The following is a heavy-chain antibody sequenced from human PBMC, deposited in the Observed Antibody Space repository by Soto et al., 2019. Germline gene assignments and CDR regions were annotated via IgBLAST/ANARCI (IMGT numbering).Heavy chain of an antibody. CDR2: ISYDGSNK. Sequence: QVQLVESGGGVVQPGRSLRLSCAASGFTFSSYSMHWVRQAPGKGLEWVAVISYDGSNKYYADSVKGRFTISRDNSKNTLYLQMNSLRAEDTAVYYCAKEDYGDYPDYWGQGTLVTVSS. D-gene: IGHD4-17*01. CDR3: AKEDYGDYPDY. V-gene: IGHV3-30*18. J-gene: IGHJ4*02. CDR1: GFTFSSYS.